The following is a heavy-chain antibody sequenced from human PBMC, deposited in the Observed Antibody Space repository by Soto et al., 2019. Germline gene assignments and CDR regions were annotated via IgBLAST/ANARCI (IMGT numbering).Heavy chain of an antibody. CDR2: ISYDGSNK. CDR3: AKVRVRGVVVITPPGY. D-gene: IGHD3-22*01. J-gene: IGHJ4*02. V-gene: IGHV3-30*18. Sequence: GGSLRLSCAASGFTFSSYGMHWVRQAPGKGLEWVAVISYDGSNKYYADSVKGRFTISRDNSKNTLYLQMNSLRAEDTAVYYCAKVRVRGVVVITPPGYWGQGTLVTVSS. CDR1: GFTFSSYG.